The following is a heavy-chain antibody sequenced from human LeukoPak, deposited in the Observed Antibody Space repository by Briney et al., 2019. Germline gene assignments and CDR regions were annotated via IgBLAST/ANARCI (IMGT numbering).Heavy chain of an antibody. CDR1: GFTFSNYG. D-gene: IGHD3-10*02. V-gene: IGHV3-33*06. CDR2: MWFDGSQK. Sequence: GGSLRLSCAASGFTFSNYGLHWVRQAPGKGLEWLAVMWFDGSQKYYADSVKGRFTISRDNSKSMLYLQMNSLRAEDTALYYCAKDLHYYVAMDVWGQGTAVTVSS. J-gene: IGHJ6*02. CDR3: AKDLHYYVAMDV.